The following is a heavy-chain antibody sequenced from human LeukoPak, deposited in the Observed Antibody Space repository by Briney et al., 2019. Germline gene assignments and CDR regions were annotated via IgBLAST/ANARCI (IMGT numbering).Heavy chain of an antibody. CDR1: GYSISSGYY. CDR3: ARQAIAATGNWFDP. V-gene: IGHV4-38-2*01. CDR2: IYHSGST. Sequence: SETLSLTCAVSGYSISSGYYWGWIRQPPGKGLEWIGSIYHSGSTYYNPSLKSRVTISVDTSKNQFSLKVSSVTAADTAVYYCARQAIAATGNWFDPWGQGTLVTVSS. D-gene: IGHD2-15*01. J-gene: IGHJ5*02.